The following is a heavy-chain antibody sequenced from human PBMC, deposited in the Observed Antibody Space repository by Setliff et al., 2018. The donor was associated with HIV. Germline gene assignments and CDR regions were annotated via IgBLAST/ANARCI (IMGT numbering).Heavy chain of an antibody. J-gene: IGHJ4*01. D-gene: IGHD3-22*01. CDR1: GYAFVTYA. V-gene: IGHV1-3*01. CDR3: TRGDSSGYFEY. CDR2: INAGTGDI. Sequence: ASVKVSCKGSGYAFVTYALHWVRQAPGQRLEWMGWINAGTGDIEYSQKFQGRVTMTRDTSISTVYMELSRLRSDDTAVYYFTRGDSSGYFEYWGHGTLVTVSS.